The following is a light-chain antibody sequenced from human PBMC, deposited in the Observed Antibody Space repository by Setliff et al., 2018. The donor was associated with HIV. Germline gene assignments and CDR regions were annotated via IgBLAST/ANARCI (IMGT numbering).Light chain of an antibody. V-gene: IGLV2-23*02. CDR1: SSDVGGYNY. Sequence: QSALTQPASVSGSPGQSITISCTGTSSDVGGYNYVSWYQHYPGKAPKFMIYDVTTRPSGVSNRFSGSKSGNTASLTISGLQAEDEADYFCCSYVNGSTYVCGTGTKVTVL. CDR3: CSYVNGSTYV. J-gene: IGLJ1*01. CDR2: DVT.